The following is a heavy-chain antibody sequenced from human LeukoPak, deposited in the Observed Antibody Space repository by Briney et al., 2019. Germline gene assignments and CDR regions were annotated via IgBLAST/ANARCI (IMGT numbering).Heavy chain of an antibody. V-gene: IGHV3-21*01. Sequence: GGSLRLSCAASGFTFSSYSMNWVRQAPGKGLEWVSSISSSSSYIYYADSVKDRFTISRDNAKNSLYLQMNSLRAEDTAVYYCARDWGYYYYYGMDVWGQGTTVTVSS. CDR2: ISSSSSYI. D-gene: IGHD3-16*01. CDR1: GFTFSSYS. J-gene: IGHJ6*02. CDR3: ARDWGYYYYYGMDV.